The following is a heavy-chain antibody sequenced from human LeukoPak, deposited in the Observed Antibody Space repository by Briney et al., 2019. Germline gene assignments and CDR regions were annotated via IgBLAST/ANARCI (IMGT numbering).Heavy chain of an antibody. V-gene: IGHV1-69*13. CDR3: ARDMVRGAMDAFDI. Sequence: ASVKVSCKASGGTFSSYAISWVRQAPGQGLEWMGGIIPIFGTANYAQKFQGRVTITADESTSTAYMELSSLRSEDTAVYYCARDMVRGAMDAFDIWGQGTMVTVSS. CDR1: GGTFSSYA. D-gene: IGHD3-10*01. J-gene: IGHJ3*02. CDR2: IIPIFGTA.